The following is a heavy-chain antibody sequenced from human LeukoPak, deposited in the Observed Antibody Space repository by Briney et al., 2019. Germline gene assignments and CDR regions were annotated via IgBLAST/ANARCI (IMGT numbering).Heavy chain of an antibody. J-gene: IGHJ3*02. Sequence: PGGSLRLSCAASGFTFSSYSMNWVRQAPGKGLEWVSSISSSSGYIYYADSVKGRFTISRDNSKNTLYLQMNSLRAEDTAVYYCAKVLIWTYGSGNYYKGAFDIWGQGTMVTVFS. CDR3: AKVLIWTYGSGNYYKGAFDI. V-gene: IGHV3-21*04. D-gene: IGHD3-10*01. CDR2: ISSSSGYI. CDR1: GFTFSSYS.